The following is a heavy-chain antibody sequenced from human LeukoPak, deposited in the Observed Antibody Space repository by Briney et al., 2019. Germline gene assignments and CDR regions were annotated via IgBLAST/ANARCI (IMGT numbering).Heavy chain of an antibody. J-gene: IGHJ4*02. CDR2: MNPNSGNT. V-gene: IGHV1-8*01. D-gene: IGHD4-11*01. Sequence: ASVKVSCKTSGYTFTNDDINWVRQATGQGLEWMGWMNPNSGNTGYAQKFQGRVTMTRNTSISTAYMELSSLRSEDTAIYYCARSPTGLQKRNDFWGQGTLVTVSS. CDR3: ARSPTGLQKRNDF. CDR1: GYTFTNDD.